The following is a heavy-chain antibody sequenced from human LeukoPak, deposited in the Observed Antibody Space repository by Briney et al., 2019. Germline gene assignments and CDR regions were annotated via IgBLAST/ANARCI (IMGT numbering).Heavy chain of an antibody. V-gene: IGHV6-1*01. CDR3: ARDSDSTDAFDI. Sequence: SQTLSLTCAISGDSVSSNSVTWNWIRQSPSRGLEWLGRTYYRSTWYNDYAVSMRSRITINPDTSKNQFSLQLNSVTPEDTAVYYCARDSDSTDAFDIWGQGTMVTVSS. CDR2: TYYRSTWYN. J-gene: IGHJ3*02. D-gene: IGHD2-15*01. CDR1: GDSVSSNSVT.